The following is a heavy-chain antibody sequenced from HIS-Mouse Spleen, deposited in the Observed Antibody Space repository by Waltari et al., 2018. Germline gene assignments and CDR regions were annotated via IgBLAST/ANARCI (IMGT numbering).Heavy chain of an antibody. Sequence: QLQLQESGPGLVKPSETLSLTCTVSGGSISSSSYYWGWIRQPPGKGLEWIGSIYYSGSTYYNPSLKSRVTVSVDTSKNQFSLKLSSVTAADTAVYYCARDRELYFDYWGQGTLGTVSS. CDR3: ARDRELYFDY. J-gene: IGHJ4*02. V-gene: IGHV4-39*07. D-gene: IGHD1-26*01. CDR2: IYYSGST. CDR1: GGSISSSSYY.